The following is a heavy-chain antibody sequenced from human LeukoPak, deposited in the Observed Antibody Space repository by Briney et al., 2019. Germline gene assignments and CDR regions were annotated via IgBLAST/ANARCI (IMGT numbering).Heavy chain of an antibody. Sequence: ASVKVSCKASGGTFSSYAISWVRQAPGQGLEWMGGIIPIFGTANYAQKFQGRVTMTRDTSTSTVYMELSSLRSEDTAVYYCAREVGYYDSSGLDWFDPWGQGTLVTVSS. CDR3: AREVGYYDSSGLDWFDP. CDR1: GGTFSSYA. CDR2: IIPIFGTA. D-gene: IGHD3-22*01. J-gene: IGHJ5*02. V-gene: IGHV1-69*05.